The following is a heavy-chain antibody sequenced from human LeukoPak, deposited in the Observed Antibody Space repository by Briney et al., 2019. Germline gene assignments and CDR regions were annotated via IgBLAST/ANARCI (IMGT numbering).Heavy chain of an antibody. CDR2: ISGSGGST. J-gene: IGHJ4*02. V-gene: IGHV3-23*01. Sequence: GGSLRLSCAASGFTFSSYAMSWVRQAPGKGLEWASAISGSGGSTYYADSVKGRFAISRDNSNNTLYLQMNSLRAEDTAIYYCAKDRMIVVVPAAIAFDCWGQGTLVTVSS. D-gene: IGHD2-2*01. CDR3: AKDRMIVVVPAAIAFDC. CDR1: GFTFSSYA.